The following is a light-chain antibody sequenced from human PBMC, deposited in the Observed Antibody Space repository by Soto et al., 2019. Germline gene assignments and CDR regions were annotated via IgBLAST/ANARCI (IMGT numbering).Light chain of an antibody. J-gene: IGLJ2*01. Sequence: QSALTQPASVSGSPGQSITISCTGTSSDVGSYNLVSWYQQHPGKAPKLMIYEVSKRPSGVSNRFSGSKSGNTASLTISGLQAEDEADYYCCSYAGSSPVVFGGVTKLTVL. CDR1: SSDVGSYNL. CDR2: EVS. V-gene: IGLV2-23*02. CDR3: CSYAGSSPVV.